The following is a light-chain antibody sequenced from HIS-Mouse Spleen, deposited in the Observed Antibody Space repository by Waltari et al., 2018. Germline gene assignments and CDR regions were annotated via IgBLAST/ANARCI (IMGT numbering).Light chain of an antibody. CDR1: PGISSA. V-gene: IGKV1-13*02. J-gene: IGKJ2*01. CDR2: DAS. Sequence: AIQLTQSPPSLSASVGDRVTIPCRASPGISSALSGYPKKPGKAPKLLIYDASSLESGVPSRFSGSGSGTDFTLTISSLQPEEFAPEYCQQFNSYPLYTFGQGTKLEIK. CDR3: QQFNSYPLYT.